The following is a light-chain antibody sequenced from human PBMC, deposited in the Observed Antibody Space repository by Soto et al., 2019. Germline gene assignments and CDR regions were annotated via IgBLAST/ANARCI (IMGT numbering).Light chain of an antibody. V-gene: IGKV3-11*01. J-gene: IGKJ2*01. CDR1: QSVGTY. CDR2: EAA. CDR3: QQRYNWPNT. Sequence: EIVLTQSPATLSLSPGERATLSCRASQSVGTYLAWYQHSPGQAPRLLIYEAANRATGIPARFSGSGSGTDFTLTISSPEPEYFAVYYCQQRYNWPNTFGQGTKLEIK.